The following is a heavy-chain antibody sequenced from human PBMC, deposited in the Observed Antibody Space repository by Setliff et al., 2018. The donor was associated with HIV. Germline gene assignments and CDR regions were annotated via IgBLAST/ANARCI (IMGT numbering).Heavy chain of an antibody. J-gene: IGHJ4*02. CDR2: IDTTSRST. V-gene: IGHV3-21*01. D-gene: IGHD3-9*01. Sequence: GGSLRLSCIASGFTFSSHSLNWVRQAPGKGLEWISYIDTTSRSTYYAESVKGRFTISRDSAKNSLYLQMNSLRADDTATYFCAREAYDVLTPHAHIDYWGQGVLVTVSS. CDR1: GFTFSSHS. CDR3: AREAYDVLTPHAHIDY.